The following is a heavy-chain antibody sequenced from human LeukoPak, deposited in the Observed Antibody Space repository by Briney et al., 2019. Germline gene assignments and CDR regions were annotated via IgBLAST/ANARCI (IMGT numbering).Heavy chain of an antibody. CDR2: IIPIFGTA. Sequence: GSSVKVSCKASGGTFSSYAISWVRQAPGQGLEWMGGIIPIFGTANYAQKFQGRVTITTDESTSTAYMELSSLRSEDTAVYYCARPLSYYYDSSGYYLGGDAFDIWGQGTMVTVSS. D-gene: IGHD3-22*01. V-gene: IGHV1-69*05. CDR3: ARPLSYYYDSSGYYLGGDAFDI. J-gene: IGHJ3*02. CDR1: GGTFSSYA.